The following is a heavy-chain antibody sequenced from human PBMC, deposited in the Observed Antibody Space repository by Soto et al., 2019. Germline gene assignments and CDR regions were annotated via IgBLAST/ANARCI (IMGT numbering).Heavy chain of an antibody. Sequence: EVQLVESGGGLVQRGGSLRLSCAASGFTFGIYSMNWVRQAPGKGLEWISYINGSSSTMYYADSVKGRFIISSDNADNSLYLQMNSLRDADTAVYYCARGDRFRCSGDRCFSDGLFLSWGQGTLVTVSS. D-gene: IGHD2-15*01. J-gene: IGHJ5*02. CDR1: GFTFGIYS. V-gene: IGHV3-48*02. CDR2: INGSSSTM. CDR3: ARGDRFRCSGDRCFSDGLFLS.